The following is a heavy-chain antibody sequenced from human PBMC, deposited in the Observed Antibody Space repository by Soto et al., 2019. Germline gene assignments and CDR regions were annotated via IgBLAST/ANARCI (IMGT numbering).Heavy chain of an antibody. CDR3: ARGGYSYGDY. J-gene: IGHJ4*02. D-gene: IGHD5-18*01. CDR2: IYYSGST. CDR1: GGSISSYY. V-gene: IGHV4-59*01. Sequence: ETLCLTCTVSGGSISSYYWSWIRQPPGKGLEWIGYIYYSGSTNYNPSLKSRVTISVDTSKNQFSLKLSSVTAADTAVYYCARGGYSYGDYWGQGTLVTVSS.